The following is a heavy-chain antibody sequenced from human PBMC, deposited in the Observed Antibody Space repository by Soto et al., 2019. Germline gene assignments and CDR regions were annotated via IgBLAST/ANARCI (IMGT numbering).Heavy chain of an antibody. CDR2: IIDSGGST. J-gene: IGHJ6*02. Sequence: GGSLRLSCAASGFTDSSNHVSWVRQAPGKGLEWVSDIIDSGGSTYYADSVKGRFTISRDNSKSTLYLQMNSLRAEDTALYYCAKGRSYYFYYGVYVWGQGTTVTVSS. CDR1: GFTDSSNH. CDR3: AKGRSYYFYYGVYV. V-gene: IGHV3-23*01.